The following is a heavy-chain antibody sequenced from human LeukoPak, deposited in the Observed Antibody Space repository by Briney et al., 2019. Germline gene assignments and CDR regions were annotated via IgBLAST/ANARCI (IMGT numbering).Heavy chain of an antibody. D-gene: IGHD3-22*01. CDR2: IFPIFGTA. CDR1: GGTFSSYA. CDR3: ATPAYDSSGYYPY. V-gene: IGHV1-69*13. Sequence: ASVKVSCKASGGTFSSYAISWVRQAPGQGLEWMGGIFPIFGTANYAQKFQGRVTITADESTSTAYMELSSLRSEDTAVYYCATPAYDSSGYYPYWGQGTLVTVSS. J-gene: IGHJ4*02.